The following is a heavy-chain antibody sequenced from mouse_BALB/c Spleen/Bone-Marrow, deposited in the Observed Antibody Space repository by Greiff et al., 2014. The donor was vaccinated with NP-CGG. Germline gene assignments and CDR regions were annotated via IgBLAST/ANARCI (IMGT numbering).Heavy chain of an antibody. CDR3: ARKVWYYAMDY. V-gene: IGHV1-14*01. CDR2: INPYNDGT. Sequence: SGHEQEKRGDSVKMWCKDSGYTFTSYVMHWVKQKPGQGIEWIGCINPYNDGTKYNEKFKGKATLTSDKSSSTAYMELSSLTSEDSAVYYCARKVWYYAMDYWGQGTSVTVSS. J-gene: IGHJ4*01. D-gene: IGHD2-10*02. CDR1: GYTFTSYV.